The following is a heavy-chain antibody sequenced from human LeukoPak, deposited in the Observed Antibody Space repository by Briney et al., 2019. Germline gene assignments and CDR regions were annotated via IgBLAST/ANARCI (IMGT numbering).Heavy chain of an antibody. D-gene: IGHD1-26*01. CDR1: GFTFSKYW. Sequence: GGSLRLSCAASGFTFSKYWMHWVRQAPGKGLVWVSRINSDGSDISYADSVKGRFTISRDNAKNTVYLQMNSLRAEDTAVYYCARGSLGDGSLLIDYWGQGTLVTVSS. CDR2: INSDGSDI. V-gene: IGHV3-74*01. J-gene: IGHJ4*02. CDR3: ARGSLGDGSLLIDY.